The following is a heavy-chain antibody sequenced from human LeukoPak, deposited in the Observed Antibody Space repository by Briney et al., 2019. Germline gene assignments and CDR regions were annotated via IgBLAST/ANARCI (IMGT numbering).Heavy chain of an antibody. J-gene: IGHJ6*02. CDR3: ARAFGYSYGYHHYYYGMDV. D-gene: IGHD5-18*01. V-gene: IGHV4-59*01. Sequence: SETLSLTCTVSGGSISSYYWSWIRQPPGKGLEWIGYIYYSGSTNYNPSLKSRVTISVDTSKNQFSLKLSSVTAADTAVYYCARAFGYSYGYHHYYYGMDVWGQGTTVTVSS. CDR2: IYYSGST. CDR1: GGSISSYY.